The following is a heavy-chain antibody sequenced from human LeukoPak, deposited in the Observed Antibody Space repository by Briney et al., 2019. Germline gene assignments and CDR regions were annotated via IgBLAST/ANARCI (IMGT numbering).Heavy chain of an antibody. CDR1: GGSISSGAYF. Sequence: SQTLSLTCAVSGGSISSGAYFWSWIRQPPGKALEWIGYIYPVGSTYYNSSLKSRVTMSIDRSKNQFSLRLSSVTAADTAMYYCASVGLTATTSYFDDWGQGFQVTVSS. V-gene: IGHV4-30-2*01. J-gene: IGHJ4*02. CDR3: ASVGLTATTSYFDD. D-gene: IGHD1/OR15-1a*01. CDR2: IYPVGST.